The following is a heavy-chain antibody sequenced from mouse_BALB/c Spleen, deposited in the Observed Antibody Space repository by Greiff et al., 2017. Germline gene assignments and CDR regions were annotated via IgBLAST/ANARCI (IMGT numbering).Heavy chain of an antibody. CDR2: ISSGSSTI. CDR3: ARGPYYYGSSRYWYFDV. D-gene: IGHD1-1*01. V-gene: IGHV5-17*02. CDR1: GFTFSSFG. J-gene: IGHJ1*01. Sequence: EVQRVESGGGLVQPGGSRKLSCAASGFTFSSFGMHWVRQAPEKGLEWVAYISSGSSTIYYADTVKGRFTISRDNPKNTLFLQMTSLRSEDTAMYYCARGPYYYGSSRYWYFDVWGAGTTVTVSS.